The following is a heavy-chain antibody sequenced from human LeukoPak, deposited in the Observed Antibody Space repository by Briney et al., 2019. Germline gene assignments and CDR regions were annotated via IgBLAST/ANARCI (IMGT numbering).Heavy chain of an antibody. D-gene: IGHD6-19*01. CDR1: GDSLSSNTAA. J-gene: IGHJ5*02. CDR2: TYYRSKWYN. Sequence: SQTLSLTCAISGDSLSSNTAAWTWIRQSPSRGLEWLGRTYYRSKWYNDYAVSVESRITINPDTSKNQFSLQLNSVTPEDTAVYYCARSSQWLNWFDPWGQGTLVTVSS. V-gene: IGHV6-1*01. CDR3: ARSSQWLNWFDP.